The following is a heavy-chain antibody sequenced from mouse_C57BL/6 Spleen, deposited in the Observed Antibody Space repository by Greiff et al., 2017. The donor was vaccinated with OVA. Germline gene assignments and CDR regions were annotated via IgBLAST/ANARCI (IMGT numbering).Heavy chain of an antibody. Sequence: VQLVESGAELVKPGASVKLSCKASGYTFTSYWMHWVKQRPGQGLEWIGMIHPNSGSTNYNEKFKSKATLTVDKSSSTAYMQLSSLTSEDSAVYYCARYDYEYYFDYWGQGTTLTVSS. CDR1: GYTFTSYW. V-gene: IGHV1-64*01. D-gene: IGHD2-4*01. J-gene: IGHJ2*01. CDR3: ARYDYEYYFDY. CDR2: IHPNSGST.